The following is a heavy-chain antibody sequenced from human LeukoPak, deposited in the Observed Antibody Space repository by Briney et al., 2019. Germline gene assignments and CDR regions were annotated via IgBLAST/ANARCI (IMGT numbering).Heavy chain of an antibody. CDR1: GGSISSYY. D-gene: IGHD3-22*01. CDR2: IYTSGST. CDR3: ARESEYYYDSSGYYYAPYYYYYYYMDV. J-gene: IGHJ6*03. Sequence: PSETLSLTCTVSGGSISSYYWSWIRQPAGKGLEWIGRIYTSGSTNYNPSLKSRVTTSVDTSKNQFSLKLSSVTAADTAVYYCARESEYYYDSSGYYYAPYYYYYYYMDVWGKGTTVTVSS. V-gene: IGHV4-4*07.